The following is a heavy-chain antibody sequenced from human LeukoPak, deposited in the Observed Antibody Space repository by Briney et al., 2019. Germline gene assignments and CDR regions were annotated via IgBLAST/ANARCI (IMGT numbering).Heavy chain of an antibody. J-gene: IGHJ6*02. D-gene: IGHD3-3*01. CDR1: GFTFSSYW. CDR3: AGGPDLYYDFWSGYWMNYGMDV. Sequence: HSGGSLRLSCAASGFTFSSYWMSWVRQAPGKGLEWVANIKQDGSEKYYVDSVKGRFTISRDNAKNSLYLQMNSLRAEDTAVYYCAGGPDLYYDFWSGYWMNYGMDVWGQGTTVTVSS. CDR2: IKQDGSEK. V-gene: IGHV3-7*01.